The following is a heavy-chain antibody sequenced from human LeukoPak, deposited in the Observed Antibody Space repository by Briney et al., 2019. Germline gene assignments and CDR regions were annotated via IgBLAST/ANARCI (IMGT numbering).Heavy chain of an antibody. Sequence: LRLSCAASGFTFSSYAMSWVRQPPGKALEWLARIDWDDDKYYSASLKTRLTISKDTSKNQVVLTMTNMDPVDTATYYCARTPLRMPYAFDIWGQGTMVTVSS. J-gene: IGHJ3*02. D-gene: IGHD3-16*01. CDR1: GFTFSSYAM. CDR2: IDWDDDK. CDR3: ARTPLRMPYAFDI. V-gene: IGHV2-70*11.